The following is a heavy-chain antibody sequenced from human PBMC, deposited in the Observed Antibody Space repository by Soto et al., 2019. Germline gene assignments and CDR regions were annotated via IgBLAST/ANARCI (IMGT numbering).Heavy chain of an antibody. V-gene: IGHV1-18*01. CDR2: ISAYNGNT. CDR3: ARMNKGGGIAAAGRLDY. CDR1: GYTFTSYG. Sequence: QVQLVQSGAEVKKPGASVKVSCKASGYTFTSYGISWVRQAPGQGLEWMGWISAYNGNTNYAQKLQGRVTMTPDTSTSTAYMELRSLRSDDTAVYYCARMNKGGGIAAAGRLDYWGQGTLVTVSS. D-gene: IGHD6-13*01. J-gene: IGHJ4*02.